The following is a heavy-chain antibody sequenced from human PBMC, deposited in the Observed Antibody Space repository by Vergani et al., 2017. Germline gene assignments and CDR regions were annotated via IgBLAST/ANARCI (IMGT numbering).Heavy chain of an antibody. D-gene: IGHD3-10*01. Sequence: VQLVESGGDLVQPGRSLRLSCQTSGFNFGEYGVSWVRQAPGKGLEWIGEINNDGHTNYNPSLESRVTVSRDTAKNQFSLNLMSVTAADTAMYYCAVRPRVNLVGGEILTKRTFDYWSQGSLVTVSS. CDR1: GFNFGEYG. V-gene: IGHV4/OR15-8*02. CDR3: AVRPRVNLVGGEILTKRTFDY. CDR2: INNDGHTN. J-gene: IGHJ4*02.